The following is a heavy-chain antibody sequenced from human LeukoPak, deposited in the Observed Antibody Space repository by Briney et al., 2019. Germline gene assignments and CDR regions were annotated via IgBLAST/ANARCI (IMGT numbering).Heavy chain of an antibody. Sequence: SETLSLTCTVSGGSISISSGGYYWSWIRQPPGKGLEWIGEINHSGSTNYNPSLKSRVTISVDTSKNQFSLKLSSVTAADTAVYYCARLVTVVTPLFDYWGQGTLVTVSS. V-gene: IGHV4-34*01. D-gene: IGHD4-23*01. CDR1: GGSISISSGGYY. CDR3: ARLVTVVTPLFDY. J-gene: IGHJ4*02. CDR2: INHSGST.